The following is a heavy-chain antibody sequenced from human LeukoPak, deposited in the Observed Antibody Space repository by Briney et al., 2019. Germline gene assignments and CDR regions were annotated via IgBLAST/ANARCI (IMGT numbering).Heavy chain of an antibody. V-gene: IGHV1-46*01. J-gene: IGHJ6*02. CDR3: ARLEAKVQLNYYYYGMDV. CDR2: INPSGGST. Sequence: GASVKVSFKASGYTFTSYYMHWVRQAPGQGLEWMGIINPSGGSTSYAQKFQGRVTMTRDTSTSTVYMELSSLRSEDTAVYYCARLEAKVQLNYYYYGMDVWGQGTTVTVSS. CDR1: GYTFTSYY. D-gene: IGHD2-2*01.